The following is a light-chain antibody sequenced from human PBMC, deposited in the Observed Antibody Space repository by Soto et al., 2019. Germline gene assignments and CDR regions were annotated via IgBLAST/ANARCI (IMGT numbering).Light chain of an antibody. V-gene: IGLV1-40*01. J-gene: IGLJ2*01. CDR2: SKT. Sequence: QSVLTQAPSVSGAPGQRVTISCTGSSSNIGAHYDVHWYQQLPGTAPRLLIYSKTIRPSGVPVRFSASQSGTSASLAITGLQAEDEADYYCQSYDSSLSAVVFGGGTKLTVL. CDR3: QSYDSSLSAVV. CDR1: SSNIGAHYD.